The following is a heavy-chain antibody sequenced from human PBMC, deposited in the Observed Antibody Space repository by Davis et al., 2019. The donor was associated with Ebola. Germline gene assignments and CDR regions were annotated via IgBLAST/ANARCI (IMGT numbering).Heavy chain of an antibody. D-gene: IGHD6-13*01. CDR1: GGSISSGDYY. V-gene: IGHV4-30-4*01. CDR3: ARGSSSWYPAYYYYGMDV. J-gene: IGHJ6*02. CDR2: IYYSGST. Sequence: SETLSLTCTVSGGSISSGDYYWSWIRQPPGKGLEWIGYIYYSGSTYYNPSLKSRVTISVDTSKNQFSLKLSSVTAADTAVYYCARGSSSWYPAYYYYGMDVWGQGTTVTVSS.